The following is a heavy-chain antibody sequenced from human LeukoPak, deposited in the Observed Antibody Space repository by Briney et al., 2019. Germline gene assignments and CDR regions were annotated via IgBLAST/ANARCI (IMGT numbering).Heavy chain of an antibody. CDR3: ARISSSGWYDY. V-gene: IGHV1-46*01. CDR1: GYTFTSYY. J-gene: IGHJ4*02. Sequence: GASVKVSCKASGYTFTSYYMHWVRQAPGQGPEWMGIINPSGGSTSYAQKFQGRVTMARDTSTSTVYMELSSLRSEDTAVYYCARISSSGWYDYWGQGTLVTVSS. CDR2: INPSGGST. D-gene: IGHD6-19*01.